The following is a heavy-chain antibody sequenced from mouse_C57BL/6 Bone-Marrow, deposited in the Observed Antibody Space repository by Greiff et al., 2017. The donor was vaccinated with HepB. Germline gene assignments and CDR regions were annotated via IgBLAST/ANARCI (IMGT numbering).Heavy chain of an antibody. Sequence: QVQLKQSGAELVRPGASVKLSCKASGYTFTDYYINWVKQRPGQGLEWIARIYPGSGNTYYNEKFKGKATLTAEKSSSTAYMQLSSLTSEDSAVYFCARSTSYYYGSSFDYWGQGTTLTVSS. CDR1: GYTFTDYY. D-gene: IGHD1-1*01. J-gene: IGHJ2*01. CDR2: IYPGSGNT. CDR3: ARSTSYYYGSSFDY. V-gene: IGHV1-76*01.